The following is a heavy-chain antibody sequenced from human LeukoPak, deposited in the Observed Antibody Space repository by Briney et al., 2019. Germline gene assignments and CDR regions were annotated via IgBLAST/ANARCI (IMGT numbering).Heavy chain of an antibody. D-gene: IGHD2-21*01. V-gene: IGHV5-51*01. CDR3: ARHRLPNCGGDCRLYYYYYYMDV. Sequence: GASLKISFKGSGSRFTSYWIGWVRPMPGKGLEWMGIIYPGDSDTRYSPSFQGQVTISADKSISTAYLQWSSLKASDTAMYYCARHRLPNCGGDCRLYYYYYYMDVWGKGTTVTVSS. J-gene: IGHJ6*03. CDR1: GSRFTSYW. CDR2: IYPGDSDT.